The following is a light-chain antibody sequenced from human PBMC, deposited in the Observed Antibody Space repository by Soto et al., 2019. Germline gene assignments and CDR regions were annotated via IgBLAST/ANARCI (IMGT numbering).Light chain of an antibody. Sequence: QMTQSPSSLSASVGDSVTVTCRASQSINIYLNWYQQKPGKAPTLLIYGASSLQSGVPSRFTGGGSRTEFTLTISSLQPEDFATYYCQQSYRSPYTFGQGTKLEIK. J-gene: IGKJ2*01. V-gene: IGKV1-39*01. CDR2: GAS. CDR1: QSINIY. CDR3: QQSYRSPYT.